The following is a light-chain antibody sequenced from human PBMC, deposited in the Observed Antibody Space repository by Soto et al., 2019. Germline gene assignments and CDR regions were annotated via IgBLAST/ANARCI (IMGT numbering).Light chain of an antibody. CDR3: QQRSNWPPVIT. CDR2: DAS. Sequence: EIVLTQSPATLSLSPGERATLSCRASQTFSSHLAWYQQKPGQAPRLLIYDASKRATGIPARFSGRGSGTDFKLTISSLEPEDVAVYYCQQRSNWPPVITFGQGTRLEIK. J-gene: IGKJ5*01. CDR1: QTFSSH. V-gene: IGKV3-11*01.